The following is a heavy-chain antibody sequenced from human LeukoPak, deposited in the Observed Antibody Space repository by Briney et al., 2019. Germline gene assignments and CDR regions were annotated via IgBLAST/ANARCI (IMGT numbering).Heavy chain of an antibody. CDR1: GTTVSNYG. CDR3: AKRGVVIRVILVGFHKEAYYFDS. D-gene: IGHD3-22*01. V-gene: IGHV3-23*01. J-gene: IGHJ4*02. Sequence: QPGGSLRLYCAVSGTTVSNYGMSWVRQAPGKGLEWVAGISGSGGSTNYADTVKGRFTISRDNPKNTLYLQMNSLRAEDTAVYFCAKRGVVIRVILVGFHKEAYYFDSWGQGALVTVSS. CDR2: ISGSGGST.